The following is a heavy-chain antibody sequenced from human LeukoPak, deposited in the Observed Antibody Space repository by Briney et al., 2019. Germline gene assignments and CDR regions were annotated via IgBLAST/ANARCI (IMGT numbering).Heavy chain of an antibody. D-gene: IGHD3-16*01. V-gene: IGHV3-23*01. Sequence: GGSLRLSCAASEFTFSKYAMNWLRQAPGKGLEWVSGINGSGAITFYADSVKGRFTISRDNSKNTLYLQMNSLRAEDTAIYYCAKDSSQGGDYFDSWGQGTLVTVSS. J-gene: IGHJ4*02. CDR3: AKDSSQGGDYFDS. CDR2: INGSGAIT. CDR1: EFTFSKYA.